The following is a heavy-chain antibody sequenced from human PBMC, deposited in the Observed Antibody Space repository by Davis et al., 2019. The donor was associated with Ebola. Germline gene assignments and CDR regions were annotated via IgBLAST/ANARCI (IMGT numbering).Heavy chain of an antibody. J-gene: IGHJ5*02. CDR2: INPDAGGT. Sequence: ASVKVSCKGSGYSFINYYLHWVRLAPGHGLEWMGWINPDAGGTNFALNFQDRIALTRDKPIDTVYMELRSLRNDDTAVYHCARTANHYAIGGQEGWFAPWGQGTPVSVSS. CDR1: GYSFINYY. D-gene: IGHD3-9*01. CDR3: ARTANHYAIGGQEGWFAP. V-gene: IGHV1-2*02.